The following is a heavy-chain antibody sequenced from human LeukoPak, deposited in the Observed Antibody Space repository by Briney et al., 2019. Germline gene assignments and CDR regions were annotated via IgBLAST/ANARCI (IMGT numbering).Heavy chain of an antibody. J-gene: IGHJ4*02. CDR3: AKDGHCSSTSCYTYDY. CDR2: ISGSGGST. D-gene: IGHD2-2*02. V-gene: IGHV3-23*01. CDR1: GFTFSTSA. Sequence: QPGGSQRLSCAASGFTFSTSAMSWVRQAPGKGLEWVSAISGSGGSTYYADSVKGRFTTSRDNSKNTLYLQMNSLRAEDTAVYYCAKDGHCSSTSCYTYDYWGQGTLVTVSS.